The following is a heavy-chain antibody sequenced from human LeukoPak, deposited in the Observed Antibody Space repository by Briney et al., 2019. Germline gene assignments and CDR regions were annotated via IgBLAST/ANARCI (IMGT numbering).Heavy chain of an antibody. Sequence: GGSLRLSCAASGFTLSTYWMHWVRQGPGKGLVWVSCINSDGSRTTYADSVKGRFTISRDNAKNTLWLQMDSLRAEDTAVYYCASLGSRYSESSGSSKGGDYWGQGTLVTVSS. CDR1: GFTLSTYW. J-gene: IGHJ4*02. CDR3: ASLGSRYSESSGSSKGGDY. CDR2: INSDGSRT. D-gene: IGHD3-22*01. V-gene: IGHV3-74*01.